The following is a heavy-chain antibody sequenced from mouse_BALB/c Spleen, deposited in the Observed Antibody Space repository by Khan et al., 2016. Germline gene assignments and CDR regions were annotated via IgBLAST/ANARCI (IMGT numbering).Heavy chain of an antibody. D-gene: IGHD1-1*01. CDR1: GYTFTSYW. J-gene: IGHJ2*01. CDR3: ASYYGSSYDYFDT. CDR2: IYPGDGDT. V-gene: IGHV1-87*01. Sequence: QVQLQQSGAELARPGASVKLSCKASGYTFTSYWMQWVKQRPGQGLEWIGAIYPGDGDTRYTQKFKGKATLTADKSSSTAYMQLSSLASEDSAVYYCASYYGSSYDYFDTGAKAPLSQSPQ.